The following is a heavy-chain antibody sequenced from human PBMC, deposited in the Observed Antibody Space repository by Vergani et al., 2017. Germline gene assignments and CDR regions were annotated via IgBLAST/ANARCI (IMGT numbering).Heavy chain of an antibody. CDR3: ARNPSSSWYPYYFDS. CDR2: ISWNSDRI. J-gene: IGHJ4*02. CDR1: GFTFDDYA. V-gene: IGHV3-9*01. D-gene: IGHD6-13*01. Sequence: EVQLVESGGGLVQPGRSLRLSCAASGFTFDDYAIHWVRQAPGKGLEWVSGISWNSDRIGYADSVKGRFTISRDNAKNSLYLQMNSLRAEDTALYYCARNPSSSWYPYYFDSWGQGTLVTVSS.